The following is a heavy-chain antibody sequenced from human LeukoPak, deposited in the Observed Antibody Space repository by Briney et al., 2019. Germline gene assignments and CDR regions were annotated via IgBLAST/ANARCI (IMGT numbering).Heavy chain of an antibody. J-gene: IGHJ3*02. V-gene: IGHV3-23*01. CDR3: ARGPRVRGSPVSAFDI. D-gene: IGHD3-10*01. CDR2: ISGSGGST. Sequence: GGSLRLSCAASGFTFSSYAMSWVRQAPGKGLEWVSAISGSGGSTYYADSVKGRFTISRDNSKNTLYLQMNSLRAEDTAVYYCARGPRVRGSPVSAFDIWGQGTMVTVSS. CDR1: GFTFSSYA.